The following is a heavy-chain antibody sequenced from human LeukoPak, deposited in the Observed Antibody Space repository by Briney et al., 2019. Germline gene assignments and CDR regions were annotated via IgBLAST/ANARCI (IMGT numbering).Heavy chain of an antibody. Sequence: SVKVSCKASGGTFSSYAISWVRQAPGQGLEWMGGIIPIFGTANYAQKIQGRVTITADESTSTAYMELSSLRSEDTAVYYCARSSWPQYYFDYWGQGTLVTVSS. D-gene: IGHD5-12*01. CDR1: GGTFSSYA. CDR3: ARSSWPQYYFDY. J-gene: IGHJ4*02. CDR2: IIPIFGTA. V-gene: IGHV1-69*13.